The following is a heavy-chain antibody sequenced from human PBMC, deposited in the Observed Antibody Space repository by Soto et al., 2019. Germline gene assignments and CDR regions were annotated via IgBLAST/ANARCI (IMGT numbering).Heavy chain of an antibody. CDR3: ARVDFDSSIDY. J-gene: IGHJ4*02. Sequence: QVQLVQSGAEVKKPGSSVKVSCKASGGTFSSYTISWVRQAPGQGLEWMGRIIPILGIANYAQKFQGRVTITADKSPSTAYMELSSLRSEDTAVYYCARVDFDSSIDYWGQGTLVTVSS. CDR1: GGTFSSYT. D-gene: IGHD3-22*01. V-gene: IGHV1-69*02. CDR2: IIPILGIA.